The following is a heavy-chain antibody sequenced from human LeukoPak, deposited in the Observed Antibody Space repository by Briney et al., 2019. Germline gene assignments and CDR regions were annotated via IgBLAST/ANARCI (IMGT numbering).Heavy chain of an antibody. CDR3: ARGGTSGWFHVDF. D-gene: IGHD6-19*01. CDR2: ISSDGSST. CDR1: GFTLSSYW. Sequence: GGSLRLSCAASGFTLSSYWMHWVRQAPGKGLVWVSRISSDGSSTSYADSVKGRFTISRDNAKNTVYLQTNSLRAEDTAVYYCARGGTSGWFHVDFWGQGTLVTVSS. V-gene: IGHV3-74*01. J-gene: IGHJ4*02.